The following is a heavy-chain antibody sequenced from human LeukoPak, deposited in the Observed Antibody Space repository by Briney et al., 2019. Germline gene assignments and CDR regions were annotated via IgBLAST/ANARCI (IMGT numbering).Heavy chain of an antibody. V-gene: IGHV1-18*01. CDR1: GYTFTSYG. D-gene: IGHD3-9*01. Sequence: ASVKVSCKASGYTFTSYGISWVRQAPGQGLEWMGWISAYNGNTNYAQKLQGRVTMTTDTSTSTAYMELRSLRSDDTAVYYCARDPAVLRHFDWLLGGYFDYWGQGTLVTVSS. J-gene: IGHJ4*02. CDR2: ISAYNGNT. CDR3: ARDPAVLRHFDWLLGGYFDY.